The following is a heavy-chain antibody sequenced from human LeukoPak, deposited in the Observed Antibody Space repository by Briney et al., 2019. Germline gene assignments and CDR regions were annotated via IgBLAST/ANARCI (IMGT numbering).Heavy chain of an antibody. D-gene: IGHD3-22*01. CDR3: ARATYYYDSSGYWHFDY. Sequence: ASVKVSCKASGGTFSSYAISWVRQAPGQGLEWMGGIIPIFGTANYAQKFQGRVTITADESTSTAYMELSSLRSEDTAVYYCARATYYYDSSGYWHFDYWDQGTLVTVSS. CDR2: IIPIFGTA. V-gene: IGHV1-69*13. CDR1: GGTFSSYA. J-gene: IGHJ4*02.